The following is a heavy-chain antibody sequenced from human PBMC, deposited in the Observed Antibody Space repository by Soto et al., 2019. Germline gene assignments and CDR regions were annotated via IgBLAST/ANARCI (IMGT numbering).Heavy chain of an antibody. Sequence: QLLLQESASGLVKPSQTLSLTCAVSGGSIGSGTFSWTWIRQPPGKGLEFIGSIYYTGGTYYNPSLRRRVTISLDTSKNQFSLNLSSVAAADTAMYYCARATFFRNGYYDATDYYFFDYWGQGTLVTVSS. J-gene: IGHJ4*02. CDR1: GGSIGSGTFS. CDR3: ARATFFRNGYYDATDYYFFDY. D-gene: IGHD3-22*01. V-gene: IGHV4-30-2*01. CDR2: IYYTGGT.